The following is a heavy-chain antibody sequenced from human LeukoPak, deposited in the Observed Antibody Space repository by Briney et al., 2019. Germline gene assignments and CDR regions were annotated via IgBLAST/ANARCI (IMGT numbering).Heavy chain of an antibody. CDR3: ARDGQYYYDSSGYSPFDI. Sequence: GGSLRLSCAASGFTVSSNYMSWVRQAPGKGLEWVSVIYSGGSTYYADSVKGRFTISRDNSKNTLYLQMNSLRAEDTAVYYCARDGQYYYDSSGYSPFDIWGQGTMVTVSS. CDR1: GFTVSSNY. J-gene: IGHJ3*02. CDR2: IYSGGST. V-gene: IGHV3-66*01. D-gene: IGHD3-22*01.